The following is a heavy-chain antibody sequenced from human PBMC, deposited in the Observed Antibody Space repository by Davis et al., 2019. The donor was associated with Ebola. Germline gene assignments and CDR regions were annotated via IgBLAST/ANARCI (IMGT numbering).Heavy chain of an antibody. CDR3: ARHMYRGGWYPTGDS. J-gene: IGHJ4*02. CDR2: INPYSGDT. CDR1: GYMFTDYY. V-gene: IGHV1-2*02. D-gene: IGHD6-19*01. Sequence: ASVKVSCKASGYMFTDYYIHWVRQAPGQGLEWMGWINPYSGDTKCTQKFQGRVTMTRDTSITTAYMEMGRLKSDDTAVYYCARHMYRGGWYPTGDSWGQGTPVTVSS.